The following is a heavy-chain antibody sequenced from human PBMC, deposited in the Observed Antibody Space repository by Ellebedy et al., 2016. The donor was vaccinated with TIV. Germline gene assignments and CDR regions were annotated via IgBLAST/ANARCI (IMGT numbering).Heavy chain of an antibody. Sequence: ASVKVSCXASGYTFTSYDINWVRQATGQGLEWMGWMNPNSGNTGYAQKFQGRVTMTRNTSISTAYMELSSLRSEDTAVYYCAVNRAAMVTINWFDPWGQGTLVTVSS. CDR3: AVNRAAMVTINWFDP. J-gene: IGHJ5*02. CDR1: GYTFTSYD. D-gene: IGHD5-18*01. CDR2: MNPNSGNT. V-gene: IGHV1-8*01.